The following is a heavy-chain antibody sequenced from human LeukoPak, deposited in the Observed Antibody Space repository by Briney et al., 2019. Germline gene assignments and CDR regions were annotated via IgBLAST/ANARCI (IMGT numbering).Heavy chain of an antibody. CDR2: IYYSGST. CDR3: ARDGSSGYYFDFDY. J-gene: IGHJ4*02. CDR1: GGSISSYY. D-gene: IGHD3-22*01. Sequence: PSETLSLTCTVSGGSISSYYWSWIRQPPGKELEWSGYIYYSGSTNYNPSLKSRVTISVDTSKNQFSLKLSSVTAADTAVYYCARDGSSGYYFDFDYWGQGTLVTVSS. V-gene: IGHV4-59*01.